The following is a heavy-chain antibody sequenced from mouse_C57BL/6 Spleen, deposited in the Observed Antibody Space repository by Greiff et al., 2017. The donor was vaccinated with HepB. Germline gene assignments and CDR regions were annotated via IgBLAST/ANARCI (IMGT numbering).Heavy chain of an antibody. Sequence: DVMLVESGGGLVQPGGSLKLSCAASGFTFSDYYMYWVRQTPEKRLEWVAYISNGGGSTYYPDTVKGRFTISRDNAKNTLYLQMSRLKSEDTAMYYCARGLLRVYFDYWGQGTTLTVSS. CDR1: GFTFSDYY. CDR3: ARGLLRVYFDY. CDR2: ISNGGGST. D-gene: IGHD1-1*01. J-gene: IGHJ2*01. V-gene: IGHV5-12*01.